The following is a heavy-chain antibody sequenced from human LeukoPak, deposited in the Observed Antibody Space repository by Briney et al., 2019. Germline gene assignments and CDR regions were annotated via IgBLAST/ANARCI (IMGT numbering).Heavy chain of an antibody. D-gene: IGHD3-22*01. CDR1: GYTFTSYG. J-gene: IGHJ3*02. CDR2: ISAYNGNT. V-gene: IGHV1-18*01. Sequence: GASLKVSCKASGYTFTSYGISCVGQAPGQQLEWMGWISAYNGNTNYAQNLQGRVTMPTDTTRRTAYSELRSLRSEETTVFCFTGAVITIIVVVTNPCAFDIGGQKTRVTVSS. CDR3: TGAVITIIVVVTNPCAFDI.